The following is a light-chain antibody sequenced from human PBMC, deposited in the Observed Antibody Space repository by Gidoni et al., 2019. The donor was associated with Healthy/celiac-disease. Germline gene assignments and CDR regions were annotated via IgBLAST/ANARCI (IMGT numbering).Light chain of an antibody. J-gene: IGLJ2*01. Sequence: QSVLTQPPSLSAAPGQKVTISCSGSSSTSGNNYVSCYQQLPGTAPKLLIYANNKRPSGIPDRFSGSKSGTSATLGITGLQTGDEADYYCGTWDSSLSAEVVFGGGTKLTVL. CDR2: ANN. CDR1: SSTSGNNY. CDR3: GTWDSSLSAEVV. V-gene: IGLV1-51*01.